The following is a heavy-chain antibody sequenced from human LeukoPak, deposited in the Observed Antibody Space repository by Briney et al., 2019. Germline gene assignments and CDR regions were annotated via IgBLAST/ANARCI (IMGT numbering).Heavy chain of an antibody. Sequence: SETLSLTCTVSGGSISSYYWSWIRQPPGKGLEWIGYIYYSGSANYHPSLKSRVTISVDTSKNRFSLRLSSVTAADTAVYYCARVTGYMVEDYFDNWGQGTLVTVSS. CDR1: GGSISSYY. D-gene: IGHD6-13*01. J-gene: IGHJ4*02. CDR3: ARVTGYMVEDYFDN. V-gene: IGHV4-59*01. CDR2: IYYSGSA.